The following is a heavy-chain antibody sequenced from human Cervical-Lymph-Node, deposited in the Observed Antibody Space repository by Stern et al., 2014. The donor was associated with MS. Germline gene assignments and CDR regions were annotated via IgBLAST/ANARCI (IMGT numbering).Heavy chain of an antibody. CDR2: ISPGDSDT. D-gene: IGHD2-2*02. Sequence: EVQLVESGAEVKKPGQSLKISCKGSGYSFTNSWIGWVRQIPGKGLESMGVISPGDSDTRYSPAFQGQVTIPIANAITTASLQCTSREASDTAMYYCARQGCATTSCHTIDSWGQGTLITVSS. V-gene: IGHV5-51*01. CDR3: ARQGCATTSCHTIDS. CDR1: GYSFTNSW. J-gene: IGHJ4*02.